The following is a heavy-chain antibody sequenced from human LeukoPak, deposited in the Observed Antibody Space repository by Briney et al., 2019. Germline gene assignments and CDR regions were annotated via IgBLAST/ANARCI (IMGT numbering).Heavy chain of an antibody. CDR2: IWYDGSNK. J-gene: IGHJ4*02. Sequence: GGSLRLSCAASGFTFSSYGMHWVRQAPGKGLEWVAVIWYDGSNKYYADSVKGRFTISRDNSKNTLYLQMNSLRAEDTAVYYCARVPGYDSSGYFDYWGQGTLVTVSS. CDR3: ARVPGYDSSGYFDY. V-gene: IGHV3-33*01. CDR1: GFTFSSYG. D-gene: IGHD3-22*01.